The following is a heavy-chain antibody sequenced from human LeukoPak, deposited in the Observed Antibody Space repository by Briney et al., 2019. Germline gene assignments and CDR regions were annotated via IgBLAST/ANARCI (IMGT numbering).Heavy chain of an antibody. D-gene: IGHD5-18*01. CDR1: GYTFTSYD. CDR3: ARGGYSYGHNDY. J-gene: IGHJ4*02. Sequence: ASVKVSCKASGYTFTSYDINWVRQATGQGLEWMGWMNPNSGNTGYAQKFQGRVTITRNTSISTAYMELSSLRSEDTAVYYCARGGYSYGHNDYWGQGTLSPSPQ. CDR2: MNPNSGNT. V-gene: IGHV1-8*03.